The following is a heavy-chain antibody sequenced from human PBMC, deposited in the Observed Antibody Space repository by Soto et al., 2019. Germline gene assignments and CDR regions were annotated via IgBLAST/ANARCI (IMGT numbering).Heavy chain of an antibody. J-gene: IGHJ6*02. CDR2: IDNSGRT. V-gene: IGHV4-59*01. Sequence: SETLSLTCTVSGGTIRGYYWSWIRQPLGKGLQWIGNIDNSGRTSYNPSLKSRVIISVDTSKNQWSLKLSSVTAADTAMYYCAREVEVGYSNVTGYYSRAMDVWGQGTPVTVSS. CDR3: AREVEVGYSNVTGYYSRAMDV. D-gene: IGHD3-9*01. CDR1: GGTIRGYY.